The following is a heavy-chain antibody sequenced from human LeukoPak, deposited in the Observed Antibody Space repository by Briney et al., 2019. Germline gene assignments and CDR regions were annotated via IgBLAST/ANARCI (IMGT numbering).Heavy chain of an antibody. CDR1: GGSTSSYY. CDR3: ARAGTAMVTVDY. J-gene: IGHJ4*02. V-gene: IGHV4-59*01. Sequence: SETLSLTCTVSGGSTSSYYWSWIRQPPGKGLEWIGYIYYSGSTNYNPSLKSRVTISVDTSKNQFSLKLSSVTAADTAVYYCARAGTAMVTVDYWAQGTLVTVSS. D-gene: IGHD5-18*01. CDR2: IYYSGST.